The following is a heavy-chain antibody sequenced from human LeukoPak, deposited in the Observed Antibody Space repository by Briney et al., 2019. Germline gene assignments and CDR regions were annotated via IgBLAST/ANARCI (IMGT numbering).Heavy chain of an antibody. J-gene: IGHJ4*02. CDR2: ISYDGSHQ. V-gene: IGHV3-30*01. CDR3: ARARNGTLKY. CDR1: GFTFSHYA. D-gene: IGHD1-26*01. Sequence: GSLGLSCAASGFTFSHYAMHWVRQAPGKGLEWVAVISYDGSHQYSADSVKGRLSISRDNSRHTLYLQMNSLRPEDTAMYYCARARNGTLKYWGQGTLVIVSS.